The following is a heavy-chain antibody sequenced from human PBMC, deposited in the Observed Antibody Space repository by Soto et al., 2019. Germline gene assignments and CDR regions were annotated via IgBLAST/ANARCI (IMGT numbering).Heavy chain of an antibody. J-gene: IGHJ4*02. Sequence: HPGGSLRLSCAASGFTFSSYGMHWVRQAPGKGLEWVAVISYDGSNKYYADSVKGRFTISRDNSKNTLYLQMNSLRAEDTAVYYCAKDLGRITMVRGVLDYWGQGTLVTVSS. CDR2: ISYDGSNK. D-gene: IGHD3-10*01. V-gene: IGHV3-30*18. CDR3: AKDLGRITMVRGVLDY. CDR1: GFTFSSYG.